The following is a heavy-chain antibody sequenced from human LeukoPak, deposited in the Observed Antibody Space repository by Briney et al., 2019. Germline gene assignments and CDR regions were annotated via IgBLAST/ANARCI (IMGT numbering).Heavy chain of an antibody. CDR1: YW. D-gene: IGHD3-10*01. J-gene: IGHJ3*01. CDR2: IFPRDSDT. Sequence: YWIGWVRQMPGKGLEWMGFIFPRDSDTTYSPSLQGQVTISADKSINTAYLQWRSLRASDTAMYYCARPDGSGTYAFDVWGQGTMVTVS. V-gene: IGHV5-51*01. CDR3: ARPDGSGTYAFDV.